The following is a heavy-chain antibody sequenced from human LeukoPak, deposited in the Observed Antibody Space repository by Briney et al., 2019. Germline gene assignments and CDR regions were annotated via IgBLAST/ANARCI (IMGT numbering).Heavy chain of an antibody. CDR1: GFTFSGYT. CDR2: ISSSSSYI. V-gene: IGHV3-21*01. Sequence: GGSLRLSCAASGFTFSGYTINWVRQAPGKGLEWVSSISSSSSYIYYADSVKGRFTISRDNAKNSLYLQMNSLRAEDTAVYYCARGLDTAMAALSDYWGQGTLVTVSS. D-gene: IGHD5-18*01. CDR3: ARGLDTAMAALSDY. J-gene: IGHJ4*02.